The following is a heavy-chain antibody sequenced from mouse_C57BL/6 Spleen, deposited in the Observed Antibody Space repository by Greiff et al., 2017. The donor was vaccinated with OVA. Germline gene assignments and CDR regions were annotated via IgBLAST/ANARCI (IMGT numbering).Heavy chain of an antibody. Sequence: VQLQQPGAELVKPGASVKMSCKASGYTFTSYWITWVKQRPGQGLEWIGDISPGSGSTTYNEKFKSKATLTVDTSSSTAYMQLSSLTSEDSAVYYCARGEGTLAWFAYWGQGTLVTVSA. CDR1: GYTFTSYW. J-gene: IGHJ3*01. D-gene: IGHD3-3*01. CDR2: ISPGSGST. V-gene: IGHV1-55*01. CDR3: ARGEGTLAWFAY.